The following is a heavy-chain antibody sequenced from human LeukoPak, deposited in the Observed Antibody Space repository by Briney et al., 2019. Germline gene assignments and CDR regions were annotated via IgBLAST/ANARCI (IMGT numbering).Heavy chain of an antibody. V-gene: IGHV3-23*01. J-gene: IGHJ4*02. CDR2: ISGSGGST. CDR1: GFTFSNYA. D-gene: IGHD3-10*01. Sequence: SGGSLRLSCAASGFTFSNYAMSWVXQAPGXGLEWVTAISGSGGSTYYADSVKGRFTISRDYSKNTLYLQMNSLRAEDTAVYYCAKGRDYYGSGPTGYDYWGQGTLVTVSS. CDR3: AKGRDYYGSGPTGYDY.